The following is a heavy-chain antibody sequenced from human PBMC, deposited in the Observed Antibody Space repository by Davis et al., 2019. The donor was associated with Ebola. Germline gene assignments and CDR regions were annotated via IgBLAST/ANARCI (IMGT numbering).Heavy chain of an antibody. D-gene: IGHD2-15*01. V-gene: IGHV3-73*01. J-gene: IGHJ2*01. Sequence: GESLKISCAASGFTFSGSAMHWVRQASGKGLEWLGRIRDKANNYATAYAASVTGRFTISRDDSGNTAYLQMNSLKTEDTAVYYCAKDIGVSHWYFDLWGRGTLVTVSS. CDR2: IRDKANNYAT. CDR3: AKDIGVSHWYFDL. CDR1: GFTFSGSA.